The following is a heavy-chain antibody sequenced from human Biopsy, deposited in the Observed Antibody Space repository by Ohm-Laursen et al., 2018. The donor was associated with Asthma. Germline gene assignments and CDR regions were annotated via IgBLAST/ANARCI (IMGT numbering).Heavy chain of an antibody. Sequence: SLRLSCAASRFTFTNYAMSWVRQAPGKGLEWVSAISGSGDNTYYADSVKGRFTISRDNSKNTLYLQMNSLRAEDTAVYYCARGDSSGWSHYYFDYWGQGTLVTVSS. J-gene: IGHJ4*02. CDR2: ISGSGDNT. V-gene: IGHV3-23*01. CDR1: RFTFTNYA. D-gene: IGHD6-19*01. CDR3: ARGDSSGWSHYYFDY.